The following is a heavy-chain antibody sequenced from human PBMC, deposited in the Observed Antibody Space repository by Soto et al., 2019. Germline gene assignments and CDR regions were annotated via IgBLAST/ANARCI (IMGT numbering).Heavy chain of an antibody. CDR2: IYYSGIT. J-gene: IGHJ5*02. CDR3: ASQSITMFRGVIVVWFDP. Sequence: PSETLSLTCTVSGGSISSSSYYWGWIRQPPGKGLEWIGSIYYSGITYYNPSLKSRVTISVDTSKNQFSLKLSSVTAADTAVYYCASQSITMFRGVIVVWFDPWGQGTLVTVSS. D-gene: IGHD3-10*01. CDR1: GGSISSSSYY. V-gene: IGHV4-39*01.